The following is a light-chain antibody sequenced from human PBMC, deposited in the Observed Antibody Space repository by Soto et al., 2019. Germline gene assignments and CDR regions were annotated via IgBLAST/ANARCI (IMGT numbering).Light chain of an antibody. CDR3: SSYTSSGTLL. CDR2: EVS. V-gene: IGLV2-14*01. J-gene: IGLJ1*01. CDR1: SSDVGGYNY. Sequence: QSVLTQPASVSGSPGQSITISCTGTSSDVGGYNYVSWYQQHPGKAPKLMIYEVSNRPSGVSNRFSGSKSGNTASLTISGLQAEDEADYYCSSYTSSGTLLFGTGTKVTVL.